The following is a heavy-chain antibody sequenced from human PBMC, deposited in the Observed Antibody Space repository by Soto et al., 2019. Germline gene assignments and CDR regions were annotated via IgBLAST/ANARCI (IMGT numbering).Heavy chain of an antibody. V-gene: IGHV4-30-4*01. J-gene: IGHJ5*02. D-gene: IGHD3-22*01. CDR2: IYYSGST. Sequence: SETLSLTCTVSGGSISSGDYYWSWIRQPPGKGLEWIGYIYYSGSTYYNPSLKSRVTISVDTSKNQFSLKLSSVTAADTAVYYCARDDSSDGWFDPWGQGTLVTFS. CDR1: GGSISSGDYY. CDR3: ARDDSSDGWFDP.